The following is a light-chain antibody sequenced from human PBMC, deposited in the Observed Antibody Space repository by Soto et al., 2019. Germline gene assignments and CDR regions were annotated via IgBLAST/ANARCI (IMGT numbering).Light chain of an antibody. V-gene: IGKV3-20*01. CDR2: GAS. Sequence: EIVLTQSPGTLALSPGERATLSCRASQSVSSIYLAWYQHKPGQAPRLLIYGASSRATGIPARFRGSGSGTDFTLTISRLEPEDFAVYYCQQYGSSSWTFGRGTTVEIK. CDR1: QSVSSIY. CDR3: QQYGSSSWT. J-gene: IGKJ1*01.